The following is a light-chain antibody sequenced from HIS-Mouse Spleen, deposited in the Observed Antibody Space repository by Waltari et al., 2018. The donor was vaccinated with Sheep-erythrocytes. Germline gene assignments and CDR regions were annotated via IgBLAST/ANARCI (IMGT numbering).Light chain of an antibody. CDR2: EGS. CDR1: SSDVGSYNL. J-gene: IGLJ3*02. V-gene: IGLV2-23*01. CDR3: CSYAGSSTPWV. Sequence: QSALTQPASVSGSPGQSITISCTGTSSDVGSYNLVSWYQQHPGKAPKLMMYEGSNGPSGVSNRFSGSKSGNTASLTISGLQAEDEADYYCCSYAGSSTPWVFGGGTKLTVL.